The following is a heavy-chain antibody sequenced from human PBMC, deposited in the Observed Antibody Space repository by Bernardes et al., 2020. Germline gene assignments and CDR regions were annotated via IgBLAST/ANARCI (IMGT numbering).Heavy chain of an antibody. J-gene: IGHJ6*02. CDR2: IYYSGST. D-gene: IGHD2-2*01. CDR3: ARGSCSSTSCYFGYYYYGMDV. CDR1: GGSISSYY. V-gene: IGHV4-59*01. Sequence: SETLSLTCTVSGGSISSYYWSWIRQPPGKGLEWIGYIYYSGSTNYNPSLKSRVTISVDTSKNQFSLKLSSVTAADTAVYYCARGSCSSTSCYFGYYYYGMDVWGQGTTVTVSS.